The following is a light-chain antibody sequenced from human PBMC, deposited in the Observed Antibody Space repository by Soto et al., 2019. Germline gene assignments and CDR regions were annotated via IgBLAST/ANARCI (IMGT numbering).Light chain of an antibody. CDR2: LGS. CDR1: QSLLHSNGFQY. J-gene: IGKJ4*01. V-gene: IGKV2-28*01. CDR3: MQSLQPPLP. Sequence: DIVMTQSPLSLPVTPGEPASISCRSSQSLLHSNGFQYLDWYLQKPGQSPQLLIYLGSNRASVVPDRFRVSGSRTHFTLTISRVEAEDVGSYYCMQSLQPPLPFGGGTKVEIK.